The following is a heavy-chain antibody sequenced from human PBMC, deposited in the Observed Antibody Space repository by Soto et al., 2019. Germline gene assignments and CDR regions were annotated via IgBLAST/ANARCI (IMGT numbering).Heavy chain of an antibody. CDR1: GYTFTSYG. CDR3: ARADQDYYDSSGYPPTQYNWFDP. Sequence: ASVKVSCKASGYTFTSYGISWVRQAPGQGLEWMGWISASSGSTSYAQELQGRVTMTRDTSTSTVYMELSSLRSEDTAVYYCARADQDYYDSSGYPPTQYNWFDPWGQGTLVTVSS. V-gene: IGHV1-18*01. CDR2: ISASSGST. D-gene: IGHD3-22*01. J-gene: IGHJ5*02.